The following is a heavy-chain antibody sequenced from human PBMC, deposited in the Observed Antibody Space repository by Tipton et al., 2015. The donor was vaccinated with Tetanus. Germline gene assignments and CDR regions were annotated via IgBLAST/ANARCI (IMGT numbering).Heavy chain of an antibody. Sequence: QLVQSGPEVKKPGSSVKVSCKASGYTFTNYGINWVRQAPGQGLEWMGWNSGYNGNTNYVQKFQGRVTMTTDTSTNTAYMELRSLRSDDAALYCCARGGGHFDYWGQGTLVTVSS. J-gene: IGHJ4*02. CDR2: NSGYNGNT. CDR3: ARGGGHFDY. D-gene: IGHD3-16*01. CDR1: GYTFTNYG. V-gene: IGHV1-18*01.